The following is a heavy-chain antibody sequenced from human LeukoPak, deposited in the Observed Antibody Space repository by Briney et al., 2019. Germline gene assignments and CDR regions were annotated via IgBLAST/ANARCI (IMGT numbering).Heavy chain of an antibody. Sequence: ASVKNSCKASGYTFTKSYIHWVREAPGQRLEWMGLINPGGDNTKYAQNFQGRVTMTSDTSARTVYMELSSLSSEDTAIYYCARIRDGYNDAYDIWGQGTVVTVPS. D-gene: IGHD5-24*01. CDR1: GYTFTKSY. CDR2: INPGGDNT. V-gene: IGHV1-46*01. CDR3: ARIRDGYNDAYDI. J-gene: IGHJ3*02.